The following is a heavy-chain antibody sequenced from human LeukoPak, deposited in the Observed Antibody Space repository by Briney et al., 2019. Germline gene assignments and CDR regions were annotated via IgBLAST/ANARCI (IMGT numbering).Heavy chain of an antibody. Sequence: PSGTLSLTCTVSGGSINNSPYYWGWIRQPPGKGLEWIGTIYYSGSTYYNPSLNSRVTISVDTSKNHFSLKLSSVTAADTAVYYCARTDYDVLSWGQGTLVTVSS. V-gene: IGHV4-39*07. CDR3: ARTDYDVLS. CDR1: GGSINNSPYY. D-gene: IGHD3-9*01. J-gene: IGHJ5*02. CDR2: IYYSGST.